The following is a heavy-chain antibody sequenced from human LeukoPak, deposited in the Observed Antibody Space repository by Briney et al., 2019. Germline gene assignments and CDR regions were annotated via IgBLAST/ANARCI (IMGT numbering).Heavy chain of an antibody. CDR1: GFTFSCYA. V-gene: IGHV3-23*01. Sequence: GGSLRLSCAASGFTFSCYAMSWVRQAPGRGLEWVSAISGSGGSTYYADSVKGRFTISRDNSKNTLYLQMNSLRAEDTAVYYCAKDGDFWSGYYSWFDPWGQGTLVTVSS. CDR3: AKDGDFWSGYYSWFDP. D-gene: IGHD3-3*01. CDR2: ISGSGGST. J-gene: IGHJ5*02.